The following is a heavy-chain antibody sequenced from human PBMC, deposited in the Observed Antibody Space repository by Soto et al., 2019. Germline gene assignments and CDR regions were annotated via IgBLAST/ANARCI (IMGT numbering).Heavy chain of an antibody. V-gene: IGHV4-31*03. CDR2: IYYSGST. CDR3: AREIYDFWSGYPYGMDV. Sequence: ASETLSLTCTVSGGSISSGGYYWSWIRQHPGKGLEWIGYIYYSGSTYYNPSLKSRVTISVDTSKNQFSLKLSSVTAADTAVYYCAREIYDFWSGYPYGMDVWGQGTTVTVSS. CDR1: GGSISSGGYY. D-gene: IGHD3-3*01. J-gene: IGHJ6*02.